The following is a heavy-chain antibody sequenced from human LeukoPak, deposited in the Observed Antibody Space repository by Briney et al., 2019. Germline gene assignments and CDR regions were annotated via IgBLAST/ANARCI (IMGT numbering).Heavy chain of an antibody. D-gene: IGHD3-9*01. Sequence: ASVKVSCKASGYTFTSYYMHWVRQAPGQGLEWMGIINPSGGSTSYAQKFQGRVTMTRDTSTSTVYMELSSLRSEDTAVYYCASSYYDILTGYPNWFDPWGQGTLVTVSS. CDR2: INPSGGST. J-gene: IGHJ5*02. CDR1: GYTFTSYY. V-gene: IGHV1-46*01. CDR3: ASSYYDILTGYPNWFDP.